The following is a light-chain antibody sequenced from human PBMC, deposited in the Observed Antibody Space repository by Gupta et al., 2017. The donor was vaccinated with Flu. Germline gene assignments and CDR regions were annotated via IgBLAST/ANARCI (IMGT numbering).Light chain of an antibody. Sequence: GASAPLSCRASQSVISYLAWYQQKPGQAPRLLIYDASNRATAIPARFSGSGSGTDFTLTISSLEPEDFAVYYCQQRSTWPWTFGQGTKVEIK. CDR2: DAS. J-gene: IGKJ1*01. V-gene: IGKV3-11*01. CDR1: QSVISY. CDR3: QQRSTWPWT.